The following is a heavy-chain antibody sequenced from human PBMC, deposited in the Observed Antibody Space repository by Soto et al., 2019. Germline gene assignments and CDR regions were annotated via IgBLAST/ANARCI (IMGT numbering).Heavy chain of an antibody. Sequence: GESLKISCKGSGYSFTSYWIGWVRQMPGKGLGWMGIIYPGDSDTRYSPSFQGQVTISADKSISTAYLQWSSLKASDTAMYYCARPPSLIVGATTKAFDIWGQGTMVTVSS. J-gene: IGHJ3*02. CDR2: IYPGDSDT. D-gene: IGHD1-26*01. CDR1: GYSFTSYW. CDR3: ARPPSLIVGATTKAFDI. V-gene: IGHV5-51*01.